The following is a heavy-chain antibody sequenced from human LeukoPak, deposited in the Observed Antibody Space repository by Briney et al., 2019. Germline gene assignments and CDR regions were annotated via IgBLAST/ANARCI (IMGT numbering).Heavy chain of an antibody. V-gene: IGHV5-51*01. CDR1: GYRFTDYW. Sequence: GESLKISCKGFGYRFTDYWIGWVRQVPGKGLEWIGIIYPGDSDTRYSPSLQGQVTISADKSISTAYLQWSSLKASDTAIFYCARSSAPGIAVSPFDFWGQGTLVTVSS. D-gene: IGHD6-19*01. CDR3: ARSSAPGIAVSPFDF. J-gene: IGHJ4*02. CDR2: IYPGDSDT.